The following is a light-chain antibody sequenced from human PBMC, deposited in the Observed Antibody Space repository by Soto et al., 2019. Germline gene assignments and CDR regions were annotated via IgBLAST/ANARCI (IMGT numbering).Light chain of an antibody. Sequence: EIVLTQSPATLSLSPGERATLSCRASQSVSTYLVWYQQRPGQAPRLLINDASNRATGIPARFSGSGSGTDFTLTISSLEPEDVAVYYCQQRSNWPLTFGGGTEVEIK. J-gene: IGKJ4*01. CDR3: QQRSNWPLT. CDR1: QSVSTY. CDR2: DAS. V-gene: IGKV3-11*01.